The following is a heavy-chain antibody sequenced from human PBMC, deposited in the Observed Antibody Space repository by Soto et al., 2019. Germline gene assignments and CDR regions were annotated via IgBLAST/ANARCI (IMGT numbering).Heavy chain of an antibody. CDR2: IYYSGST. Sequence: SETLSLTCTVSGGSISTYYWSWIRQPPGKGLEWIGYIYYSGSTNYNPSLKSRVTISVDTSKNQFSLKLTSVTAADTAVYYCARGTFGTFAYWGQGTLVTSPQ. CDR1: GGSISTYY. CDR3: ARGTFGTFAY. V-gene: IGHV4-59*01. J-gene: IGHJ4*02. D-gene: IGHD1-7*01.